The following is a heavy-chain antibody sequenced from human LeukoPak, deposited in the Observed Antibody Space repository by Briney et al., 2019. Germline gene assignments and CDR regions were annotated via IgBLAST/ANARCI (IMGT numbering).Heavy chain of an antibody. CDR2: ISGSGGST. V-gene: IGHV3-23*01. CDR3: AKAVGYDPRYYFDY. J-gene: IGHJ4*02. Sequence: GGSLRLSCAASRFTFSSYAMSWVRQAPAKGLEWVSAISGSGGSTYYADSVKGRFTISRDNSKNTLYLQMNSLRAEDTAVYYCAKAVGYDPRYYFDYWGQGTLVTVSS. D-gene: IGHD5-12*01. CDR1: RFTFSSYA.